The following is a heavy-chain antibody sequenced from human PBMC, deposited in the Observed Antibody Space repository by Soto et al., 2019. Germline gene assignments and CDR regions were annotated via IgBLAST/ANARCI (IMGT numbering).Heavy chain of an antibody. CDR3: ARERGSGSYYTPWFDP. Sequence: QVQLVQSGAEVKKPGASVKVSCKASGYTFTSYDINWVRQATGQGLKWMGWMNPNSGNTGYAQKFQGRVTMTRNTSISTAYMELSSLRSEDTAVYYCARERGSGSYYTPWFDPWGQGTLVTVSS. D-gene: IGHD3-10*01. V-gene: IGHV1-8*01. CDR1: GYTFTSYD. J-gene: IGHJ5*02. CDR2: MNPNSGNT.